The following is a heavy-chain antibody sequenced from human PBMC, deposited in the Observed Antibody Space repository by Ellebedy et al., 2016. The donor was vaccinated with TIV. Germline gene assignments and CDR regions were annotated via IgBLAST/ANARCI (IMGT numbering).Heavy chain of an antibody. Sequence: ETLSLTCAVYGGSFSGYYWNWVRQAPGKGLEWVAQIKEDGSVEAYIDSVKGRFSISRDNAKKSLYLHMNNLRAEDTAVYYCASLAGRQRYNDWGQGTLVTVSS. V-gene: IGHV3-7*01. CDR2: IKEDGSVE. D-gene: IGHD6-6*01. CDR3: ASLAGRQRYND. J-gene: IGHJ4*02. CDR1: GGSFSGYY.